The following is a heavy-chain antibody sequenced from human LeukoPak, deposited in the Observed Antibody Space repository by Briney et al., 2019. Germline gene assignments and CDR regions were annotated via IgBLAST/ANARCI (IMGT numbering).Heavy chain of an antibody. CDR1: GFTFSSYA. CDR2: ISGSGGST. Sequence: GGSLRLSCAASGFTFSSYAMSWVRQAPGKGLEWVSPISGSGGSTYYADTVKGRFTISRDNSKNTLYLQMNSLRAEDTAVYYCAKAIRLPGYYYYYMHVWGKGTTVTVSS. CDR3: AKAIRLPGYYYYYMHV. J-gene: IGHJ6*03. V-gene: IGHV3-23*01. D-gene: IGHD5-12*01.